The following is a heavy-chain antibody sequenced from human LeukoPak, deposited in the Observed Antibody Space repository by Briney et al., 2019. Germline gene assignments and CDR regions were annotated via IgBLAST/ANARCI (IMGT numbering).Heavy chain of an antibody. J-gene: IGHJ4*02. CDR3: VRDGDAYNFDF. Sequence: PGGSLRLSCAASGFIFSNYALHWVRQAPGKGLEWVSRIKYDGSYTNYADSVKGRFTISRDNARNTLSLHMISLRADDTAVYFCVRDGDAYNFDFWGQGVLVTVSS. CDR2: IKYDGSYT. CDR1: GFIFSNYA. V-gene: IGHV3-74*01. D-gene: IGHD5-24*01.